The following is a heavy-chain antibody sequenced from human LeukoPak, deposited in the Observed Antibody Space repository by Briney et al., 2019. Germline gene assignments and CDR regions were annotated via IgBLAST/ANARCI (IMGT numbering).Heavy chain of an antibody. D-gene: IGHD3-10*01. Sequence: GGSLRLSCAASGFTFSDYYMSWIRQAPGKGLEWVSYISSTIYYADSVKGRFTISRDNAKSSLYLQMNSLRAEDTAVYYCARMVXXXXXXFXYW. V-gene: IGHV3-11*01. J-gene: IGHJ4*01. CDR1: GFTFSDYY. CDR2: ISSTI. CDR3: ARMVXXXXXXFXY.